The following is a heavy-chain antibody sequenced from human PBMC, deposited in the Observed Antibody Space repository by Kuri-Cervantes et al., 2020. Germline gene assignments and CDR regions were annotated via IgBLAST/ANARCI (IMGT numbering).Heavy chain of an antibody. Sequence: SETLSLTCTVSGGSISSYYWSWIRQPPGKGLEWIGRIYTSGSTNYNPSLKSRVTISVDKSKNQFSLKLSSVTAADTAVYYCARTKAMVAFDIWGQGTMVTVSS. J-gene: IGHJ3*02. D-gene: IGHD5-18*01. CDR2: IYTSGST. CDR3: ARTKAMVAFDI. CDR1: GGSISSYY. V-gene: IGHV4-4*07.